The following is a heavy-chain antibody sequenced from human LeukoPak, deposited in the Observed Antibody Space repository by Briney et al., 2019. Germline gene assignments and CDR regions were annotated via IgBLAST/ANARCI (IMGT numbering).Heavy chain of an antibody. Sequence: PSETLSLTCAVYGGSFSGYYWSWIRQPPGKGLEWIGEINHSGSTNYNPSLKSRVTISVDTSKNQFSLKLSSVTAADTAVYYCARNSGSYPRGDYWGQGTLVTVSS. CDR1: GGSFSGYY. V-gene: IGHV4-34*01. D-gene: IGHD1-26*01. CDR2: INHSGST. CDR3: ARNSGSYPRGDY. J-gene: IGHJ4*02.